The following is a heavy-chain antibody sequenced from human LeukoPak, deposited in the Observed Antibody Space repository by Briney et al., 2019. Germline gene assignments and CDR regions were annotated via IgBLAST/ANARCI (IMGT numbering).Heavy chain of an antibody. D-gene: IGHD5-12*01. CDR2: FDPEDGET. V-gene: IGHV1-24*01. CDR1: GYTLTELS. Sequence: ASVKVSCKVSGYTLTELSVHWVRQAPGKGLEWMGGFDPEDGETIYAQKFQGRVTMTEDTSTDTAYMELSSLRSEDTAVYYCATNVDIVAAYYFDYWGQGTLVTVSS. J-gene: IGHJ4*02. CDR3: ATNVDIVAAYYFDY.